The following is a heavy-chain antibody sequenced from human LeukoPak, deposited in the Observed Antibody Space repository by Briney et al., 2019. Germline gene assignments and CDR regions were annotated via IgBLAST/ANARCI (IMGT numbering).Heavy chain of an antibody. CDR3: AKDSTAVAGTFDY. V-gene: IGHV3-23*01. D-gene: IGHD6-19*01. Sequence: GGSLRLSCAASGFTFSNYAMSWVRQAPGKGLEWVSAISGSDGSTNYADSVKGRFTISRDNSKNTLYLQMNSLRAEDTAVYYCAKDSTAVAGTFDYWGQGTLVTVSS. CDR2: ISGSDGST. CDR1: GFTFSNYA. J-gene: IGHJ4*02.